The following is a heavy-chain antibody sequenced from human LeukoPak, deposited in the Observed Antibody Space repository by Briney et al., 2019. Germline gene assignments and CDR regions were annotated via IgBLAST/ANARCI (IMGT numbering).Heavy chain of an antibody. CDR2: IPFDGTHK. Sequence: GGSLRLACAATGFPFDNWRMHWIRQAPGKGLEWLALIPFDGTHKYYLDSVKGRFTISRDNSMNTLYLQMNSLRPEDTAVYYCAKDDNGPQDYWGQGILVTVSS. J-gene: IGHJ4*02. V-gene: IGHV3-30*02. CDR1: GFPFDNWR. D-gene: IGHD1-14*01. CDR3: AKDDNGPQDY.